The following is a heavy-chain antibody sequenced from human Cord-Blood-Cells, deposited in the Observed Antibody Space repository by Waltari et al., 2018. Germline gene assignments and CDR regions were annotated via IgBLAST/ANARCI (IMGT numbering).Heavy chain of an antibody. CDR1: GGSFSGYC. CDR2: INHSGST. J-gene: IGHJ4*02. V-gene: IGHV4-34*01. CDR3: ARHAIRTFDY. D-gene: IGHD2-8*01. Sequence: QVQLQQWGAGLLKPSETLSLTCAVYGGSFSGYCWSWIRQPPGKGLEWIGEINHSGSTNYNPSLKSRVTISVDTSKNQFSLKLSSVTAADTAVYYCARHAIRTFDYWGQGTLVTVSS.